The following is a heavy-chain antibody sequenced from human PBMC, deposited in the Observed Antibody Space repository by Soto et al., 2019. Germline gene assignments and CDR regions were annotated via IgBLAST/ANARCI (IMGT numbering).Heavy chain of an antibody. J-gene: IGHJ4*02. Sequence: SVKVSCKASGGTFSSYAISWVRQAPGQGLEWMGGIIPIFGTANYAQKFQGRVAITADESTSTAYMELSSLRSEDTAVYYCARDADDSSGYWVRWGQGTLVTVSS. CDR2: IIPIFGTA. D-gene: IGHD3-22*01. V-gene: IGHV1-69*13. CDR1: GGTFSSYA. CDR3: ARDADDSSGYWVR.